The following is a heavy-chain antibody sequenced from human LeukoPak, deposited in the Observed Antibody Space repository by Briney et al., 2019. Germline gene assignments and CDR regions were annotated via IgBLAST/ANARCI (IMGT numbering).Heavy chain of an antibody. D-gene: IGHD3-10*01. CDR1: GFTVSSNY. V-gene: IGHV3-53*01. J-gene: IGHJ4*01. Sequence: PGGSLRLSCAASGFTVSSNYMSWVRQAPGKGLEWVSVIYSGGSTYYADSVKGRFTISRDNSKSTLYIQMNSLRAEDTAVYYCARAKPTNMVRGPIMSRESRYYFDYWGHGTLVTASS. CDR2: IYSGGST. CDR3: ARAKPTNMVRGPIMSRESRYYFDY.